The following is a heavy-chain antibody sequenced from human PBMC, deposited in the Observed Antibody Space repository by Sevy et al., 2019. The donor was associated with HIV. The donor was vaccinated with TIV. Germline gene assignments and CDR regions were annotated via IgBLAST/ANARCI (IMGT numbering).Heavy chain of an antibody. Sequence: SQTLSLTCAISGDSVSSSSAAWNWIRQSPSRGLEWLGRTYYRSKWYNDYAVSVKSRITINPDTSKNQFSLQLNSVTPEDTAVYYCAREDLYSSGPTLYYYYGMDVWGQGTTVTVSS. D-gene: IGHD6-19*01. CDR3: AREDLYSSGPTLYYYYGMDV. V-gene: IGHV6-1*01. J-gene: IGHJ6*02. CDR1: GDSVSSSSAA. CDR2: TYYRSKWYN.